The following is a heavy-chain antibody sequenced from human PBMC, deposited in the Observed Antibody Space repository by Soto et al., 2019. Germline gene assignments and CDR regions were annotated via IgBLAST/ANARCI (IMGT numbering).Heavy chain of an antibody. CDR3: ATDLYVYYYDSSGMTRNY. D-gene: IGHD3-22*01. V-gene: IGHV1-24*01. CDR2: FDPEDGET. CDR1: GYTLTELS. J-gene: IGHJ4*02. Sequence: WASVKVSCKASGYTLTELSMHWVRQAPGKGLEWMGGFDPEDGETIYAQKFQGRVTMTEDTSTDTAYMELSSLRSEDTAVYYCATDLYVYYYDSSGMTRNYWGQGTLVTVSS.